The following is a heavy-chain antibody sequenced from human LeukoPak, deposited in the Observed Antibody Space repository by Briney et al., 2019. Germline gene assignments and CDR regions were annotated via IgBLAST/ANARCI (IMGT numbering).Heavy chain of an antibody. D-gene: IGHD2-8*01. V-gene: IGHV3-11*05. CDR3: ARDNGNKYYFDY. CDR2: ISSNSKYT. Sequence: PGGSLRLSCAASGFMFSDYFMSWLRQAPGKELEWISYISSNSKYTKYADSVKGRFTISRDNAKKSLYPQMNSLRAEDTAVYYCARDNGNKYYFDYWGQGTLVTVSS. CDR1: GFMFSDYF. J-gene: IGHJ4*02.